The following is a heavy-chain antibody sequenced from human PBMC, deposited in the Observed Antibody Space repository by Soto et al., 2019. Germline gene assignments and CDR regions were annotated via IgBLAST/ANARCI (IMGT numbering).Heavy chain of an antibody. CDR3: ARPNSFAGATWVYFDY. V-gene: IGHV4-39*01. Sequence: SETLSLTCTVSGGSISSSSYYWGWIRQPPGKGLEWIGSIYYSGSTYYNPSLKSRVTISVDTSKNQFSLKLSSVTAADTAVYYCARPNSFAGATWVYFDYWGQGTLVTVSS. CDR1: GGSISSSSYY. CDR2: IYYSGST. D-gene: IGHD1-26*01. J-gene: IGHJ4*02.